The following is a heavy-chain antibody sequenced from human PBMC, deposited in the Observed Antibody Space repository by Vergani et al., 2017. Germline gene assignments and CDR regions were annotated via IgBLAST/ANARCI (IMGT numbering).Heavy chain of an antibody. Sequence: QVQLVESGGGVVQPGRSLRLSCAASGFTFSSYAMHWVRQAPGQGLEWVAVISYDGSNKYYADSVKGRFTISRDNSKNTLYLQMNSLRAEDTAVYYCARAGDSEVLYSWFDPWGQGTLVTVSS. CDR3: ARAGDSEVLYSWFDP. CDR1: GFTFSSYA. V-gene: IGHV3-30*01. CDR2: ISYDGSNK. D-gene: IGHD2-15*01. J-gene: IGHJ5*02.